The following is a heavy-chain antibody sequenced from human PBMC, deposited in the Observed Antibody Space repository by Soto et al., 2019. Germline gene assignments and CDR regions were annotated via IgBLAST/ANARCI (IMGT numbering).Heavy chain of an antibody. V-gene: IGHV4-4*02. CDR2: IYHSGST. CDR3: ARVEVAGRERRFDP. CDR1: GGSISSSNW. J-gene: IGHJ5*02. D-gene: IGHD6-19*01. Sequence: PSETLSLTCAVSGGSISSSNWWSWVRQPPGKGLEWIGEIYHSGSTNYNPSLKSRVTISVDKSKNQFSLKLSSVTAADTAVYYCARVEVAGRERRFDPWGQGTLVTVSS.